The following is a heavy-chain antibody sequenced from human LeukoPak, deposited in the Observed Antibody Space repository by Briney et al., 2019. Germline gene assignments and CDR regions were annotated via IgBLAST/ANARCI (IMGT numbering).Heavy chain of an antibody. Sequence: SQTLSLTCDISGDSVAGNTLAWNWIRQSPSRGLEWLGRTYYRSKWYNGYAVSVKSRITINADTSKNQFSLQLNSVTPEDTAVYYCVRDGSVSYWYFDLWGRGTLVTVSS. CDR1: GDSVAGNTLA. J-gene: IGHJ2*01. V-gene: IGHV6-1*01. D-gene: IGHD6-25*01. CDR2: TYYRSKWYN. CDR3: VRDGSVSYWYFDL.